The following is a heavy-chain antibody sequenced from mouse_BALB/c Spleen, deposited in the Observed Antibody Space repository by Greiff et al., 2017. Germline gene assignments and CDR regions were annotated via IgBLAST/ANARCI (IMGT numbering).Heavy chain of an antibody. V-gene: IGHV1-69*02. CDR1: GYTFTSYW. J-gene: IGHJ4*01. CDR3: TRSAYYRYDGYAMDY. D-gene: IGHD2-14*01. Sequence: QLQQPGAELVRPGASVKLSCKASGYTFTSYWINWVKQRPGQGLEWIGNIYPSDSYTNYNQKFKDKATLTVDKSSSTAYMQLSSPTSEDSAVYYCTRSAYYRYDGYAMDYWGQGTSVTVSS. CDR2: IYPSDSYT.